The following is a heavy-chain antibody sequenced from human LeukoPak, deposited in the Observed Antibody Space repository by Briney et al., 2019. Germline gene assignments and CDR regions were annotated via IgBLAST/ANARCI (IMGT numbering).Heavy chain of an antibody. Sequence: KPSETLSLTCTVYGCSSSSYYWSWIRQPPGKGLEGSGYIYYSGSTNYNPSLKSRVTISVDTSKNQFSLKLSSVTAADTAVYYCARIPPHSSSGSWVVVGSYFDYWGQGTPVTVSS. D-gene: IGHD6-25*01. J-gene: IGHJ4*02. CDR1: GCSSSSYY. CDR3: ARIPPHSSSGSWVVVGSYFDY. CDR2: IYYSGST. V-gene: IGHV4-59*01.